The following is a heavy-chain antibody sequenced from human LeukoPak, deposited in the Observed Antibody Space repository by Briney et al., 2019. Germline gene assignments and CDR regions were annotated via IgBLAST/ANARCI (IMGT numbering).Heavy chain of an antibody. CDR3: ARESYAYDLADSGYYYYYMDV. J-gene: IGHJ6*03. D-gene: IGHD3-3*01. CDR1: GYTFTSYY. CDR2: INPSGGST. Sequence: ASVKVSCKASGYTFTSYYMHWVRQAPGQGLEWMGIINPSGGSTSYAQKFQGRVTMTRDTSTSTVYMELSSLRSEDTAVYYCARESYAYDLADSGYYYYYMDVWGKGTTVTVSS. V-gene: IGHV1-46*01.